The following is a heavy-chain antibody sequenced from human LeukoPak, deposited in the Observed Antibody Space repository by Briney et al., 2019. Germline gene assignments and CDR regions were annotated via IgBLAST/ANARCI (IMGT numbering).Heavy chain of an antibody. CDR3: ARTHDYGDYTTTYFDY. D-gene: IGHD4-17*01. CDR2: IYYSGST. V-gene: IGHV4-59*01. J-gene: IGHJ4*02. Sequence: SETLSLTCTVSGGSISSYYRSWIRQPPGKGLEWIGYIYYSGSTNYNPSLKSRVTISVDTSKNQFSLKLSSVTAADTAVYYCARTHDYGDYTTTYFDYWGQGTLVTVSS. CDR1: GGSISSYY.